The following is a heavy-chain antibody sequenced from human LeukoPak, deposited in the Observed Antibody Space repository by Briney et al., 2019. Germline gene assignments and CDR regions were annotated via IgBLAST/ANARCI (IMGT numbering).Heavy chain of an antibody. CDR1: GGSISIYY. D-gene: IGHD6-13*01. CDR2: TYYSGTT. Sequence: SETLSLTCTVSGGSISIYYWSWIRQPPGKGLEWIGYTYYSGTTNYNPSLKSRVTISVDTSKNQFSLRLTSVTAADTAVYYCARQNPAAAGQGLDYWGQGTLVTVSS. V-gene: IGHV4-59*08. CDR3: ARQNPAAAGQGLDY. J-gene: IGHJ4*02.